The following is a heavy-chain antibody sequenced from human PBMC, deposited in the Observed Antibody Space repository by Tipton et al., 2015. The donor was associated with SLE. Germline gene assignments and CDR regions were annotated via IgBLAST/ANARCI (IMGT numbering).Heavy chain of an antibody. CDR2: IYYSGST. CDR3: ARGSYGGNSKVDY. D-gene: IGHD4-23*01. J-gene: IGHJ4*02. V-gene: IGHV4-31*02. Sequence: LRLSCTVSGDSISSGGYYWSWIRQHPGKGLEWIGYIYYSGSTYYNPSLKSRVTISVDTSKNQFSLKLSSVTAADTAVYYCARGSYGGNSKVDYWGQGTLVTVSS. CDR1: GDSISSGGYY.